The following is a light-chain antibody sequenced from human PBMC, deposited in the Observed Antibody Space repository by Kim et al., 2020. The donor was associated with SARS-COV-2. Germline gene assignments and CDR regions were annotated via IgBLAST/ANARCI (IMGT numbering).Light chain of an antibody. J-gene: IGLJ1*01. Sequence: QSALTQPPSASGSPGQSVTISCTGTSSDVGGYNYVSWYQQHPGKAPKLMIYEVTKRPSGVPDRFSDSKSGNTASLTVSGLQTEDEADYYCCSYAGSDNYVFETGTKVTVL. CDR1: SSDVGGYNY. CDR2: EVT. V-gene: IGLV2-8*01. CDR3: CSYAGSDNYV.